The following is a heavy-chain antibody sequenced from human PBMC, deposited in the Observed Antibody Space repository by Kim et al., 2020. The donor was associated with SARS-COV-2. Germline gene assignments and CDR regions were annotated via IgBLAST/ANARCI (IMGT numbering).Heavy chain of an antibody. D-gene: IGHD3-3*01. V-gene: IGHV3-48*03. Sequence: GGSLRLSCRASGFTFGSYDMNWVRQAPGKGLECVSYISTSGNRIYYADSVKGRFTISRDDAKNSLYLQMSSLRAEETAVYYCVRDQSNSDFWSGYSFDF. CDR2: ISTSGNRI. J-gene: IGHJ4*01. CDR3: VRDQSNSDFWSGYSFDF. CDR1: GFTFGSYD.